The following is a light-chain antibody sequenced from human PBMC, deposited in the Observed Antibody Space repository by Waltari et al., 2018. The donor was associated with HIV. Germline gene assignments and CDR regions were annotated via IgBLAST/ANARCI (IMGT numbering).Light chain of an antibody. CDR2: QNS. V-gene: IGLV3-1*01. CDR3: QVWDNSSDHPV. J-gene: IGLJ3*02. Sequence: SYELTQPPSVSVSPGQTASITCSGDKLGDTYASWYQQKPGQSPVLVIYQNSKRPSGIPERFSGSNSGDTATPTISGTQAVDEADYYCQVWDNSSDHPVFGGGTKLTVL. CDR1: KLGDTY.